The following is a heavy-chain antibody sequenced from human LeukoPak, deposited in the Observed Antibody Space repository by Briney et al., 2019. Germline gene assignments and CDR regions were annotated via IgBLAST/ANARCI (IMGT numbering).Heavy chain of an antibody. Sequence: GASVKVSFKSSGYTFTSYGISWVRQAPGQGLEWMGWISAYNGNTNYAQKLQGRVTMTTDTSTSTAYMELRSLRSDDTPVYYCARGPTLRIDCSGGSCYGTWVAGVDYWGQGTLVTVSS. CDR1: GYTFTSYG. CDR3: ARGPTLRIDCSGGSCYGTWVAGVDY. J-gene: IGHJ4*02. CDR2: ISAYNGNT. V-gene: IGHV1-18*01. D-gene: IGHD2-15*01.